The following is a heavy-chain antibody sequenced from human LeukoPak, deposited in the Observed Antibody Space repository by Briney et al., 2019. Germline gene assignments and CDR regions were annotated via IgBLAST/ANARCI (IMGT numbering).Heavy chain of an antibody. CDR3: ARDTYDFWSESYYMDV. CDR2: IRSSSSTI. Sequence: PGGSLRLSCAASGFTVSNNHMNWVRQAPGKGLEWVSYIRSSSSTIYYADSVKGRFTISRDNAKNSLYLQMNSLRVEDTALYYCARDTYDFWSESYYMDVWGKGTTVTVSS. J-gene: IGHJ6*03. D-gene: IGHD3-3*01. V-gene: IGHV3-48*01. CDR1: GFTVSNNH.